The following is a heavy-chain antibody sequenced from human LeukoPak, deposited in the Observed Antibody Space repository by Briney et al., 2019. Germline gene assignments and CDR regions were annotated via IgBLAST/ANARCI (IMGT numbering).Heavy chain of an antibody. V-gene: IGHV3-64*01. CDR1: GFTFSRHA. CDR2: ISDNGGST. Sequence: PGGSLRLSCAASGFTFSRHAMPWVRQAPGKGLEYISSISDNGGSTFYANSVKGRFTISRDNSNNMLYLQMGSLRVEDMAVYYCSRGLDRGYAYGPLEWGQGDLVTVSS. CDR3: SRGLDRGYAYGPLE. D-gene: IGHD5-18*01. J-gene: IGHJ4*02.